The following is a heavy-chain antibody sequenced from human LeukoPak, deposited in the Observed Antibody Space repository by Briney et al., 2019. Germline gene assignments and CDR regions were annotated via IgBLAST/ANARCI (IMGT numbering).Heavy chain of an antibody. CDR1: GGSIGLHY. Sequence: SETLSLTCPVSGGSIGLHYWSWIRQPPGKGLEWIAFISYSGSTNYNPSLKSRASISLDTSKNLCSLRLSSVTAADTGVYYCARHARELAAIAFGDYWGQGTLVTVSS. D-gene: IGHD1-26*01. V-gene: IGHV4-59*08. J-gene: IGHJ4*02. CDR2: ISYSGST. CDR3: ARHARELAAIAFGDY.